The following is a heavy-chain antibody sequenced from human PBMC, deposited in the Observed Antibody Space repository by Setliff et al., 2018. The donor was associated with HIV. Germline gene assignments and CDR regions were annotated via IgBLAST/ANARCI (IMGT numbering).Heavy chain of an antibody. CDR1: GGTFSRNP. J-gene: IGHJ3*02. D-gene: IGHD6-19*01. CDR3: ARVPYRSAWFSGGHDAFDI. CDR2: ISGYNGNT. Sequence: VASVKVSCKASGGTFSRNPISWVRQAPGQGLEWMGWISGYNGNTKYVQKLQGRVTMTTDTSTRTVYMELRSLRHDDTAVYFCARVPYRSAWFSGGHDAFDIWGQGTMVTVSS. V-gene: IGHV1-18*01.